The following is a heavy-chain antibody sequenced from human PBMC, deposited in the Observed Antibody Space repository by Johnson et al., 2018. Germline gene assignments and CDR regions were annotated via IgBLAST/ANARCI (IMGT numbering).Heavy chain of an antibody. V-gene: IGHV3-66*02. Sequence: EVQLVETGGGLVQPGGSLRLSCAASGFTVSSNYMSWVRQAPGKGLEWVSVIYSGGSTYYADSVKGRFTISRDNSKNTLYLQMNSLRAEDTAVYYWARGYYDSSGYGYFQHWGQGTLVTVSA. J-gene: IGHJ1*01. CDR3: ARGYYDSSGYGYFQH. D-gene: IGHD3-22*01. CDR1: GFTVSSNY. CDR2: IYSGGST.